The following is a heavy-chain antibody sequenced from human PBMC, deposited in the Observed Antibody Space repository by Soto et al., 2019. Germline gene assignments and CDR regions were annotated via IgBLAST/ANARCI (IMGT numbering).Heavy chain of an antibody. Sequence: QVQLVKSEAEVKKPGASVKVSCKASGYTFTSYGISWVRQAPGQGLEWMGWISAYNGNTNYAQKPQGIVTMTTASPTSTDYRELRSLRSDDTAVYYCAVVRREGGYYFDYWCQGTLVTVSS. CDR1: GYTFTSYG. D-gene: IGHD2-8*01. V-gene: IGHV1-18*01. J-gene: IGHJ4*02. CDR3: AVVRREGGYYFDY. CDR2: ISAYNGNT.